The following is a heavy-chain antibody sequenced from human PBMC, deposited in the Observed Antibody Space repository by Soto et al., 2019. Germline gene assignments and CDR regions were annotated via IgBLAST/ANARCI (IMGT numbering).Heavy chain of an antibody. CDR3: ARLYSNYQRGYSYGMGV. V-gene: IGHV2-70*01. CDR1: GFSLSTSGMC. CDR2: IDWDDDK. J-gene: IGHJ6*02. D-gene: IGHD4-4*01. Sequence: ESGPTLVNPTQTLTLTCTFSGFSLSTSGMCVSWIRQPPGKALEWLALIDWDDDKYYSTSLKTRLTISKDTSKNQVVLTMTNMDPVDTATYYCARLYSNYQRGYSYGMGVWGQGTTVTVSS.